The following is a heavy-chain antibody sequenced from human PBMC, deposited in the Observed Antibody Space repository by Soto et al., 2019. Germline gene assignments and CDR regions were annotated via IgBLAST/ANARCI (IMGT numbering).Heavy chain of an antibody. J-gene: IGHJ2*01. D-gene: IGHD3-3*01. CDR1: GYTFTSYG. Sequence: ASVKVSCEASGYTFTSYGISWVRQAPGQGLEWMGWISAYNGNTNYAQKLQGRVTMTTDTSTSTAYMELRSLRSDDTAVYYCARDRRVLRFLEWLRYWYFDLWGRGTLVTVS. CDR3: ARDRRVLRFLEWLRYWYFDL. V-gene: IGHV1-18*04. CDR2: ISAYNGNT.